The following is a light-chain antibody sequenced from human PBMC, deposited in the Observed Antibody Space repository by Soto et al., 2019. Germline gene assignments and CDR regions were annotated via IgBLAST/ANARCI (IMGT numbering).Light chain of an antibody. Sequence: QSALTQPPSASGSPGQSVTISCTGTSSDVGGYNYVSWYQQHPGKAPKLMIYEVSKRPSGVPDRFSGSKSGNTASLTVSGLQSEDEADYYCGAWDDTLDGPVFGGGTKVTVL. CDR2: EVS. CDR1: SSDVGGYNY. V-gene: IGLV2-8*01. CDR3: GAWDDTLDGPV. J-gene: IGLJ2*01.